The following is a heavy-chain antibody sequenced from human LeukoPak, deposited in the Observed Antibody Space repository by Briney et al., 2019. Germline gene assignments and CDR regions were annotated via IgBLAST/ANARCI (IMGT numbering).Heavy chain of an antibody. CDR2: INWNGGST. Sequence: AGGSLRLSCAASGFTFDDYGMSWVRHAPGKGMEWVSVINWNGGSTGYADSVKGRFNIPRDNAKNSLYLQMNSLRAEDTALYYCARDKGSGWSWASNDNWFDPWGQEPWSPSPQ. D-gene: IGHD6-19*01. V-gene: IGHV3-20*04. J-gene: IGHJ5*02. CDR3: ARDKGSGWSWASNDNWFDP. CDR1: GFTFDDYG.